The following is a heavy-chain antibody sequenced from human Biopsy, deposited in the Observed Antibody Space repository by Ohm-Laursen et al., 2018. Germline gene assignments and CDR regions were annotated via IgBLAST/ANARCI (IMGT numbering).Heavy chain of an antibody. V-gene: IGHV4-4*07. Sequence: SETLSLTCTVSGGSLSSYYWSWIRQPAGEGLEWIGRIYSSGSTNYSPSLKSRVTLSMDTSKRQFSLKLSFVTAADTAVYYCARWTPEYDSSRYYLDAFDIWGQGTKVTVSS. D-gene: IGHD3-22*01. CDR1: GGSLSSYY. J-gene: IGHJ3*02. CDR2: IYSSGST. CDR3: ARWTPEYDSSRYYLDAFDI.